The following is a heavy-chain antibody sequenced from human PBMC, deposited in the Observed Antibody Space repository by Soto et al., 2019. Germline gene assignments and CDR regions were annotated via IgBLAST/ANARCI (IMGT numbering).Heavy chain of an antibody. D-gene: IGHD3-10*01. CDR1: GGTFSSYT. J-gene: IGHJ4*02. CDR2: IIPILGIA. Sequence: QVQLVQSGAEVKKPGSSVKVSCKASGGTFSSYTIIWVRQAPGQGLEWMGRIIPILGIANYAQKFQGRVTITADKSTSTAYMELSSLRSEDTAVYYCARRRGSGSYWDYWGQGTLVTVSS. CDR3: ARRRGSGSYWDY. V-gene: IGHV1-69*02.